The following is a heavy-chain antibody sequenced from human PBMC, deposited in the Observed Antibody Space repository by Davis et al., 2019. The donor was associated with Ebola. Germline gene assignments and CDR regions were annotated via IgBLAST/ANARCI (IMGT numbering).Heavy chain of an antibody. Sequence: GGSLRLSCAASGFTFSDYYMSWIRQAPGKGLEWVSYISSSSSYTNYADSVKGRFTISRDNAKNSLYLQMNSLRAEDTALYYCAKGRERYDILTHFDLWGRGTLVTVSS. CDR1: GFTFSDYY. CDR2: ISSSSSYT. CDR3: AKGRERYDILTHFDL. V-gene: IGHV3-11*03. D-gene: IGHD3-9*01. J-gene: IGHJ2*01.